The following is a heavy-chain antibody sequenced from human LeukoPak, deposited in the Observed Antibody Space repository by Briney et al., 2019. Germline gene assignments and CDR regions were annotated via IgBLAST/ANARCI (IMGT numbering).Heavy chain of an antibody. J-gene: IGHJ4*02. CDR2: ISYDGSNK. Sequence: GGSLRLSCAASGFTFSSYAMHWVRQAPGKGLEWVAVISYDGSNKYYADSVKGRFTISRDNSKNTLYLQMNSLRAEDTVVYYCARAYSGSWYIFDYWGQGTLVTVSS. V-gene: IGHV3-30-3*01. D-gene: IGHD6-13*01. CDR3: ARAYSGSWYIFDY. CDR1: GFTFSSYA.